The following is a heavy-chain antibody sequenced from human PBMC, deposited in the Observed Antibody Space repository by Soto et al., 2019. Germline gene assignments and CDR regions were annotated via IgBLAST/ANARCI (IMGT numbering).Heavy chain of an antibody. CDR1: GFTFSNAW. J-gene: IGHJ5*02. CDR2: IKSKTDGGTT. CDR3: TTTYQGAAAGFDP. Sequence: VGSLRLSCAASGFTFSNAWMRWVRQAPGKGLEWVGRIKSKTDGGTTDYAAPVKGRFTISRDDSKNTLYLQMNSPKTEDTAVYYCTTTYQGAAAGFDPWGQGTLVTVSS. V-gene: IGHV3-15*01. D-gene: IGHD2-2*01.